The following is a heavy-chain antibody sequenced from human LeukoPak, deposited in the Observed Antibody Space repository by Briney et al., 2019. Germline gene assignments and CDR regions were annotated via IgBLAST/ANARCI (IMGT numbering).Heavy chain of an antibody. D-gene: IGHD2-15*01. CDR1: GYTFTSYY. Sequence: ASVKVSCKASGYTFTSYYMHWVRQAPGQGLEWMGRINPNSGGTNYAQKFQGRVTMTRDTSISTAYMELSRLRSDDTAVYYCARGRYCSGGSCYSAAPNPRRRDRNYYYYGMDVWGQGTTVTVSS. V-gene: IGHV1-2*06. CDR2: INPNSGGT. J-gene: IGHJ6*02. CDR3: ARGRYCSGGSCYSAAPNPRRRDRNYYYYGMDV.